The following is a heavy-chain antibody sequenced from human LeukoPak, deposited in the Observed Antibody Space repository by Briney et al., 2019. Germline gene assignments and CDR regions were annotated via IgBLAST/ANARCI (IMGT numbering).Heavy chain of an antibody. J-gene: IGHJ4*02. Sequence: GGSLRLSCAASGFTFSSYAMSWVRQAPGKGLEWVSAISGSGGSTYYADSVKGRFTISRDNAKNSLYLQMNSLRAEDTALYYCAKDTYYDSSGYPDYWGQGTLVTVSS. CDR2: ISGSGGST. D-gene: IGHD3-22*01. CDR1: GFTFSSYA. V-gene: IGHV3-23*01. CDR3: AKDTYYDSSGYPDY.